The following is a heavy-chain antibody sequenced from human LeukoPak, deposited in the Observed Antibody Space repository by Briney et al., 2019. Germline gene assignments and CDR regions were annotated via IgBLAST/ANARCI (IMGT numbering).Heavy chain of an antibody. D-gene: IGHD1-7*01. V-gene: IGHV3-66*02. CDR1: GFTVSSNY. CDR2: IYSGGST. Sequence: PGGSLRLSCAASGFTVSSNYMSWVRQAPGKGLEWVSVIYSGGSTYYADSVKGRFTISRDNSKKPLYLQMNSLRAEDTAVYYCAREGGNYYFDYWGQGTLVTVSS. J-gene: IGHJ4*02. CDR3: AREGGNYYFDY.